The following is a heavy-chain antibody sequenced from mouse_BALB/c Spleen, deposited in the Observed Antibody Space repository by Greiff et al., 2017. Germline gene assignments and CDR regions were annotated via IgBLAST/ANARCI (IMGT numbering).Heavy chain of an antibody. CDR1: GFSLSTSGMG. J-gene: IGHJ3*01. CDR3: ARSAGAYYRYDVGSWFAY. V-gene: IGHV8-12*01. Sequence: QVQLKESGPGILQPSQTLSLTCSFSGFSLSTSGMGVSWIRQPSGKGLEWLAHIYWDDDKRYNPSLKSRLTISKDTSSNQVFLKITSVDTADTATYYCARSAGAYYRYDVGSWFAYWGQGTLVTVSA. CDR2: IYWDDDK. D-gene: IGHD2-14*01.